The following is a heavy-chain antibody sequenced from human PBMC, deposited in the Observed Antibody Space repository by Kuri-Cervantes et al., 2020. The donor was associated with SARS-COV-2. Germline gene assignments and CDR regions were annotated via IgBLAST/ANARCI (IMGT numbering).Heavy chain of an antibody. V-gene: IGHV3-23*01. CDR2: ISGSGNKV. J-gene: IGHJ4*02. D-gene: IGHD3-3*01. CDR3: AGTYDFWSGYSDFDY. Sequence: GESLKISCAASGFTFRRYAMSWVRQAPGKGLEWVSAISGSGNKVHYADSVKGRFTISRDNSENTLYLQINSLRAEDTAVYYCAGTYDFWSGYSDFDYWGQGTLVTVSS. CDR1: GFTFRRYA.